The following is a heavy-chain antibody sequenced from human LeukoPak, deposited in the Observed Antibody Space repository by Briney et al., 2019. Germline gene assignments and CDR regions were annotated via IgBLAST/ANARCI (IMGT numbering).Heavy chain of an antibody. D-gene: IGHD1-26*01. CDR3: AKDYYAACY. J-gene: IGHJ4*02. V-gene: IGHV3-23*01. Sequence: GGSLRLSCAASRVTFTDYAIAWVRQAPGKGLEWVSSITSSGNRYYADSVKGRFTISRDNSKNTIYIQMTSLRAEDTALYYCAKDYYAACYWGQGTLATVSS. CDR1: RVTFTDYA. CDR2: ITSSGNR.